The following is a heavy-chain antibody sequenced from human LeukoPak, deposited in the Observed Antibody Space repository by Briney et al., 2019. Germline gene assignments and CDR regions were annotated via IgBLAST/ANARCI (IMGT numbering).Heavy chain of an antibody. J-gene: IGHJ4*02. D-gene: IGHD3-22*01. CDR2: IIPIFGTA. Sequence: SSVKVSRKASGGTFSSYAISWVRQAPGQGLEWMGRIIPIFGTANYAQKFQGRVTITTDESTSTAYMELSSLRSEDTAVYYCARDIQDPRDYYDSSGYTLDYWGQGTLVTVSS. CDR1: GGTFSSYA. V-gene: IGHV1-69*05. CDR3: ARDIQDPRDYYDSSGYTLDY.